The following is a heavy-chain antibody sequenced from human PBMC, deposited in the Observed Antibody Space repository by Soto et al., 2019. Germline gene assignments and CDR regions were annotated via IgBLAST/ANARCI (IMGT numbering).Heavy chain of an antibody. CDR3: ARRYGGTLDS. D-gene: IGHD4-17*01. Sequence: QVKLQESGPGLVKPSETLSLTCTVSGGSISSYYWSWIRQPPGKGLEWIGYIYYSGSTNYNPSLKSRVTISVDTSKNQFSLKLSSVTAADTAVYYCARRYGGTLDSWGQGTLVTVSS. CDR2: IYYSGST. V-gene: IGHV4-59*08. J-gene: IGHJ4*02. CDR1: GGSISSYY.